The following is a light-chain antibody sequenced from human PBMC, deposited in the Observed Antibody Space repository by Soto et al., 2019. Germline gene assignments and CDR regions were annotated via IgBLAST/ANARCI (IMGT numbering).Light chain of an antibody. CDR3: SSYTTSNTRQIV. Sequence: QYVLTQPASLSGSPGQSITISCTGTSSDVGGYNYVSWYQHHPGKAPKLMIFDVSNRPSGVSNRFSGSKSGNTASLTISGLQPEDEADYYCSSYTTSNTRQIVFGTGTKVTVL. CDR1: SSDVGGYNY. V-gene: IGLV2-14*03. CDR2: DVS. J-gene: IGLJ1*01.